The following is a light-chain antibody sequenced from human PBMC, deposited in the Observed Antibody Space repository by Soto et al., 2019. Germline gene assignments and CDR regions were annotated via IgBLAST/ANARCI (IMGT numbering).Light chain of an antibody. CDR3: QQYGNSPIT. CDR1: QSVTSSY. CDR2: GAS. J-gene: IGKJ5*01. Sequence: GDRATLSCRASQSVTSSYLAWYQQKPGQAPRLFIYGASSRATGIPDRFSGSGSGTDFTLTISRLEPEDFAVYYCQQYGNSPITFGQGTRLEIK. V-gene: IGKV3-20*01.